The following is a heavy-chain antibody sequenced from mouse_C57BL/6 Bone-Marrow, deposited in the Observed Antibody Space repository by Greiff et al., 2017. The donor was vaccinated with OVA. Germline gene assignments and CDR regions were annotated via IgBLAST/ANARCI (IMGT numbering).Heavy chain of an antibody. CDR1: GFTFSSYA. Sequence: EVNVVESGGGLVKPGGSLKLSCAASGFTFSSYAMSWVRQTPEKRLEWVATISDGGSYTYYPDNVKGRFTISRDNAKNNLYLQMSHLKSEDTAMYYCARGGYGSSYWYFEVWGTGTTVTVSS. V-gene: IGHV5-4*03. D-gene: IGHD1-1*01. CDR2: ISDGGSYT. CDR3: ARGGYGSSYWYFEV. J-gene: IGHJ1*03.